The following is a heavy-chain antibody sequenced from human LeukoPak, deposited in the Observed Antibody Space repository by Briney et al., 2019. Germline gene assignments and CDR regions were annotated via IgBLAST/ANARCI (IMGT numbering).Heavy chain of an antibody. J-gene: IGHJ6*02. CDR1: GGSISSGSYY. D-gene: IGHD6-13*01. V-gene: IGHV4-61*02. Sequence: SQTLSLTCTVSGGSISSGSYYWSWIRQPAGKGLEWIGRIYTSGSTNYNPSLKSRVTISVGTSKNQFSLKLSSVTAADTAVYYCASSGPYSSSWYNYYYGMDVWGQGTTVTVSS. CDR2: IYTSGST. CDR3: ASSGPYSSSWYNYYYGMDV.